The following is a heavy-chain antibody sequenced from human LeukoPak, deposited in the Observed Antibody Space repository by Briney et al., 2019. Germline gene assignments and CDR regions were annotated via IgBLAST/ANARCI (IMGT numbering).Heavy chain of an antibody. CDR2: MNPNSGNT. CDR3: ARGLKATYDFWSGYYFPYDY. D-gene: IGHD3-3*01. V-gene: IGHV1-8*01. Sequence: ASVKVSCKASGYTFTSYDINWVRQATGQGREWMGWMNPNSGNTGYAQKFQGRVTMARNTSISTAYMELSSLRSEDTAVYYCARGLKATYDFWSGYYFPYDYWGQGTLVTVSS. J-gene: IGHJ4*02. CDR1: GYTFTSYD.